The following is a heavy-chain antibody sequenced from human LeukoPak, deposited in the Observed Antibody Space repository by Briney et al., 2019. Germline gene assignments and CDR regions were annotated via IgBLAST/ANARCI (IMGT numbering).Heavy chain of an antibody. J-gene: IGHJ4*02. CDR1: GFTVSSNY. CDR2: IYSGGST. Sequence: PGGSLRLSCAASGFTVSSNYMSWVRQAPGKVLEWVSVIYSGGSTYYADSVKGRFTISRDNSKNTLYLQMNSLRAEDTAVYYCARDSGSSWYGGDYWGQGTLVTVSS. CDR3: ARDSGSSWYGGDY. V-gene: IGHV3-66*01. D-gene: IGHD6-13*01.